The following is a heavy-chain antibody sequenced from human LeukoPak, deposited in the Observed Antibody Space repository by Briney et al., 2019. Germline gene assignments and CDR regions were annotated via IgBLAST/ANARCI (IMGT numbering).Heavy chain of an antibody. J-gene: IGHJ6*02. CDR2: IYPTGST. V-gene: IGHV4-4*07. Sequence: SETLSLTCTVSGGSISSYYWSWIRQSAGKGLEWIGRIYPTGSTNYNPSLKSRATMSVDTSKNQFSLKLSSVTAADTAVYYCARDLRDYLYGMDVWGQGTTVNVSS. CDR1: GGSISSYY. CDR3: ARDLRDYLYGMDV.